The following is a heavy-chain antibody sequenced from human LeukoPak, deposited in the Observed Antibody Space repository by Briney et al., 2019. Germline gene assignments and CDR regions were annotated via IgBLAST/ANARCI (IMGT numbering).Heavy chain of an antibody. CDR1: GYSISGGYF. CDR2: TAHRGNT. V-gene: IGHV4-38-2*01. Sequence: SETLSLTCDVSGYSISGGYFWGWIRQPPGMGLEWIGSTAHRGNTYYNPSLKGRVSISTDGSKNQFSLSLTSVTAADTATYYCTRVTRNSGWFFDYWGPGTLPTVHS. CDR3: TRVTRNSGWFFDY. J-gene: IGHJ4*02. D-gene: IGHD6-19*01.